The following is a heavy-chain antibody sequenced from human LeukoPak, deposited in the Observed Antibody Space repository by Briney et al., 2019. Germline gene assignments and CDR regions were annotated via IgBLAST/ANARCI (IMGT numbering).Heavy chain of an antibody. Sequence: ASVKVSFTASGYTFTSYAIHWVRQAPGQRLEWMGWINAGNGNTKYSQKFQGRVTITRDTSASTAYMELSSLRSEDTAVYYCASHYASGNLVDYWGQGTLVTVSS. J-gene: IGHJ4*02. V-gene: IGHV1-3*01. CDR3: ASHYASGNLVDY. CDR2: INAGNGNT. D-gene: IGHD3-10*01. CDR1: GYTFTSYA.